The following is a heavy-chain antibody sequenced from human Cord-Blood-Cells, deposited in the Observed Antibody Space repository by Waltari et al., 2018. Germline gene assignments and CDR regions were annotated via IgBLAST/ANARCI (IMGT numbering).Heavy chain of an antibody. J-gene: IGHJ3*02. CDR2: IYYSGST. V-gene: IGHV4-59*01. Sequence: QVQLQESGPGLVKPSETLPLTCTVSGGSFSSYYWSWIRQPPGKGLEWIGYIYYSGSTNSNPSLKSRVTISVDTSKNQFSLKLSSVTAAETAVYYCARHCGGDCYDAFDIWGQGTMVTVSS. CDR1: GGSFSSYY. CDR3: ARHCGGDCYDAFDI. D-gene: IGHD2-21*01.